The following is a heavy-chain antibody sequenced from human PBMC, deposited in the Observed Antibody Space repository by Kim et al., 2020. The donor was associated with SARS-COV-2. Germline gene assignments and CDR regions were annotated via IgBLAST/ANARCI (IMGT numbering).Heavy chain of an antibody. D-gene: IGHD2-15*01. CDR3: HGYCSGGSCSH. J-gene: IGHJ4*02. CDR1: GFTVSTKY. V-gene: IGHV3-66*01. CDR2: IYSGGGT. Sequence: GGSLRLSCAASGFTVSTKYMSWVRQAPGKGLECVSVIYSGGGTYYADSVQGRFTISRDISKNTLYLQMNSLRGKDTAVYHCHGYCSGGSCSHWGQGTLVTVSS.